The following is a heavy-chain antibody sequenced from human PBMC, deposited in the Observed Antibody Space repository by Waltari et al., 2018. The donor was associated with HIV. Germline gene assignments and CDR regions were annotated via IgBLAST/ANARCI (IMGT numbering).Heavy chain of an antibody. CDR1: GFTFSSYG. CDR2: ISYDGSNK. CDR3: AKDSVLRFLEWLPNYYYYYGMDV. Sequence: QEQLVESGGGVVQPGRSLRLSCAASGFTFSSYGMHWVRQAPGKGLEWVAVISYDGSNKYYADSVKGRFTISRDNSKNTLYLQMNSLRAEDTAVYYCAKDSVLRFLEWLPNYYYYYGMDVWGQGTTVTVSS. D-gene: IGHD3-3*01. V-gene: IGHV3-30*18. J-gene: IGHJ6*02.